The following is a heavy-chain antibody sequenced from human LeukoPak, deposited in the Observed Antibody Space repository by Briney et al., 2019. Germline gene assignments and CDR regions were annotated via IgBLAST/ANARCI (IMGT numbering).Heavy chain of an antibody. J-gene: IGHJ4*02. Sequence: SETLSLTCTVSGGSISSGGYYWSWIRQHPGKGLEWIGYICYSGSTYYNPSLKGRVTISVDTSKNQFSLKLSSVTAADTAVYYCARDYYGSGFTDYWGQGTLVTVSS. CDR1: GGSISSGGYY. D-gene: IGHD3-10*01. V-gene: IGHV4-31*03. CDR2: ICYSGST. CDR3: ARDYYGSGFTDY.